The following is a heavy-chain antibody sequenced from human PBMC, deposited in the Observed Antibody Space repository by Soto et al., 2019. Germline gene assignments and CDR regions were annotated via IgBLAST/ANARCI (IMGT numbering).Heavy chain of an antibody. J-gene: IGHJ3*02. V-gene: IGHV3-66*01. CDR3: ARDGAIDYYGSGSSDAFDI. CDR2: IYSGGST. D-gene: IGHD3-10*01. CDR1: GFTVSSNY. Sequence: EVQLVESGGGLVQPGGSLRLSCAASGFTVSSNYMSWVRQAPGKGLEWVSVIYSGGSTYYADSVKGRFTISRDNSKNTLYLQMNSLRAEDTAVYYCARDGAIDYYGSGSSDAFDIWGQGTMVTVSS.